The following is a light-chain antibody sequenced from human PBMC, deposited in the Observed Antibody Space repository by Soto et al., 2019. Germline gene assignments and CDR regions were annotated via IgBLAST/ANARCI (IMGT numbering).Light chain of an antibody. Sequence: QSALTQPRSVSGSPGQSVTISCTGTSSDVGGYNYVSWYQQHPGKAPKLMIYGVRQRPSGVPDRFSGSKSGNTASLTISGLQAEDEADYYCCSYAGSFTYVFGTGTKLTVL. CDR1: SSDVGGYNY. CDR2: GVR. CDR3: CSYAGSFTYV. J-gene: IGLJ1*01. V-gene: IGLV2-11*01.